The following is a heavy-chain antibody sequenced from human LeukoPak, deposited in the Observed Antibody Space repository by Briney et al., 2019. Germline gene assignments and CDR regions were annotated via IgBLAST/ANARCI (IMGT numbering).Heavy chain of an antibody. J-gene: IGHJ4*02. V-gene: IGHV4-59*08. CDR1: GDSLSSHF. D-gene: IGHD6-19*01. CDR2: IYGSGST. CDR3: ARNVGWYSHDS. Sequence: SGTLSLTCTVSGDSLSSHFWSWIRQPPGKGLEWIGYIYGSGSTNYDPSLKSRVTISEDTSKNHFSLKLNSVTAADTAVYYCARNVGWYSHDSWGQGTLVTVSS.